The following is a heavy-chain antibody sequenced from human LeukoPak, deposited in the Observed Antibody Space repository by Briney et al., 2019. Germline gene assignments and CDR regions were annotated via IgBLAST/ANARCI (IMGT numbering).Heavy chain of an antibody. CDR3: ARVSPNNYYYYMDV. CDR2: ISAYNGNT. V-gene: IGHV1-18*01. J-gene: IGHJ6*03. Sequence: ASVKVSCTASGYTFTSYGISWVRQAPGQGLEWMGWISAYNGNTNYAQKLQGRVTMTTDTSTSTAYMELRSLRSDDTAVYYCARVSPNNYYYYMDVWGKGTTVTVSS. CDR1: GYTFTSYG. D-gene: IGHD4/OR15-4a*01.